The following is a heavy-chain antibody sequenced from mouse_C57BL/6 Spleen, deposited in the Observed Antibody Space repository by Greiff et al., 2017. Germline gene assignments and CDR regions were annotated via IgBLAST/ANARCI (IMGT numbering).Heavy chain of an antibody. D-gene: IGHD4-1*01. CDR1: GYTFTDYY. Sequence: VQLQQSGAELVRPGASVKLSCKASGYTFTDYYINWVKQRPGQGLEWIARIYPGSGNTYYNEKFKGKATLTAEKSSSTAYMQLSSLTSEDSAVYFCARTLTGTSHFDYGGQGTTRTVSS. J-gene: IGHJ2*01. CDR3: ARTLTGTSHFDY. V-gene: IGHV1-76*01. CDR2: IYPGSGNT.